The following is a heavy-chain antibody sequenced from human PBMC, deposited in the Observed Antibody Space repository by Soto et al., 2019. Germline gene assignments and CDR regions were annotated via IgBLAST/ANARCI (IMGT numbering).Heavy chain of an antibody. D-gene: IGHD2-8*01. CDR3: ARGMAYGGDYFDY. CDR1: GFIISNSY. J-gene: IGHJ4*02. V-gene: IGHV3-53*04. CDR2: LYRGNNT. Sequence: EVQLVESGGGLVQPGGTLRLSCAASGFIISNSYMSWVRQAPGKGLEWVSVLYRGNNTYYTDSVKGRFTISRHNSKNTLFLQMNSLRVEDTAVYFCARGMAYGGDYFDYWGQGTLVTVSS.